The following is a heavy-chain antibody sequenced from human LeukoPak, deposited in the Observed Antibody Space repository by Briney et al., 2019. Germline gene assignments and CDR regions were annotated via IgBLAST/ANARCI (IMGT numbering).Heavy chain of an antibody. V-gene: IGHV4-39*01. CDR2: IYYSGST. CDR3: ARQTLYYDFWSGYPNYFDY. D-gene: IGHD3-3*01. J-gene: IGHJ4*02. CDR1: GGSISSSSYY. Sequence: SETLSLTCTVSGGSISSSSYYWGWIRQPPGKGLEWIGGIYYSGSTYYNPSLKSRVTISVDTSKNQFSLKLSSVTAADTAVYYCARQTLYYDFWSGYPNYFDYWGQGTLVTVSS.